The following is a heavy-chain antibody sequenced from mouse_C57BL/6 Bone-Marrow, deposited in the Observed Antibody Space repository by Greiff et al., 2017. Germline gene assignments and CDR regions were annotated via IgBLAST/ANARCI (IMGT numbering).Heavy chain of an antibody. V-gene: IGHV1-52*01. D-gene: IGHD2-5*01. CDR1: GYTFTSYW. CDR2: IDPSDSET. Sequence: QVQLKQSGAELVRPGSSVKLSCKASGYTFTSYWMHWVKQRPIQGLEWIGNIDPSDSETHYNQKFKDKATLTVDKSSSTAYMQHSSLTSEDSAVYYCARSAYYSNYVSWFAYWGQGTLVTVSA. CDR3: ARSAYYSNYVSWFAY. J-gene: IGHJ3*01.